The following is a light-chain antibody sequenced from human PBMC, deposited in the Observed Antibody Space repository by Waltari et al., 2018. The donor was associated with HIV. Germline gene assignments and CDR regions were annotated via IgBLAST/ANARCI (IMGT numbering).Light chain of an antibody. CDR2: DVS. CDR1: SSDVGSYNR. Sequence: ISCTGTSSDVGSYNRVSWYQQPPGTAPKLMIYDVSNRPSGVPDRFSGSKSGNTASLTISGLQAEDEADYYCTSYTSRSTVLFGGGTKVTVL. J-gene: IGLJ2*01. V-gene: IGLV2-18*02. CDR3: TSYTSRSTVL.